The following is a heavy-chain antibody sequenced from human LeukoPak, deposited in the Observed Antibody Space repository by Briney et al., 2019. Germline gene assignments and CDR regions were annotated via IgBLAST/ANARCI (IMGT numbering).Heavy chain of an antibody. J-gene: IGHJ4*02. CDR2: IWYDGSNK. CDR3: EKDNNRNLDY. D-gene: IGHD1-14*01. CDR1: GFTFSSYG. Sequence: GGSLRLSCAASGFTFSSYGMHWVRQAPGKGLEWVAVIWYDGSNKYYADSVKGRFTISRDNSKDTLYLQMNSLRAEDTAVYYCEKDNNRNLDYWGQGTLVTVSS. V-gene: IGHV3-33*06.